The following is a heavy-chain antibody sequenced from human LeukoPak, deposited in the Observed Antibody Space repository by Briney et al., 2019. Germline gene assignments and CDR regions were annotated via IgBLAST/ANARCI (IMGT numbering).Heavy chain of an antibody. V-gene: IGHV4-59*08. J-gene: IGHJ4*02. CDR1: GGSISSYY. D-gene: IGHD1-1*01. CDR2: IYCSGST. Sequence: SETLSLTCTVSGGSISSYYWSWIRQPPGKGLEWIGCIYCSGSTKYNPSLKSRVTISADTSRNQFSLNLSSVTAADTAVYYCARQKYNGGLFESWGQGTLVAVSS. CDR3: ARQKYNGGLFES.